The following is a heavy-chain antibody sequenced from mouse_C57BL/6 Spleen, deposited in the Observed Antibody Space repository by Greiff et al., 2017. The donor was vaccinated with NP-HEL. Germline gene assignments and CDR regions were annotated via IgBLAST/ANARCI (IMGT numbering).Heavy chain of an antibody. CDR3: SRLYYGSSYAMDY. CDR1: GFTFSDYY. Sequence: EVMLVESGGGLVQPGGSLKLSCAASGFTFSDYYMYWVRQTPEKRLEWVAYISNGGGSTYYPNTVKGRYTISRDNAKNTLYLQMSRLTSEDTAMYYCSRLYYGSSYAMDYWGQGTSVTVSS. D-gene: IGHD1-1*01. V-gene: IGHV5-12*01. J-gene: IGHJ4*01. CDR2: ISNGGGST.